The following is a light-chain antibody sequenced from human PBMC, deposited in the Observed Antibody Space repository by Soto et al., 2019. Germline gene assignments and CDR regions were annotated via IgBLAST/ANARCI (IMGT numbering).Light chain of an antibody. Sequence: QSALTQPASVSGSPGQSITISCTGTSSDVGGYNYVSWYQQHPGKAPKLMIYEVSNRPSGVSNRFSGYKSGNTASLTISGLQAEDEADYYCSSYTSSSPLFGTGTKLTVL. CDR3: SSYTSSSPL. CDR1: SSDVGGYNY. J-gene: IGLJ1*01. CDR2: EVS. V-gene: IGLV2-14*01.